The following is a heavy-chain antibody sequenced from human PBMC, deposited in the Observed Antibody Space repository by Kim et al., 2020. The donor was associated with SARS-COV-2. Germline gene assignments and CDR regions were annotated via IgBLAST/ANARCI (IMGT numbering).Heavy chain of an antibody. CDR2: IGVSGDSA. CDR1: GFTFSSNA. Sequence: GGSLRLSCAASGFTFSSNAMTWVRQAPGKGLEWVAAIGVSGDSAYYADSVKGRFTISRDNSKNTLYLQMNSLRAEDTAVYYCAKQIVVVDYWGQGALVTVSS. J-gene: IGHJ4*02. D-gene: IGHD3-22*01. V-gene: IGHV3-23*01. CDR3: AKQIVVVDY.